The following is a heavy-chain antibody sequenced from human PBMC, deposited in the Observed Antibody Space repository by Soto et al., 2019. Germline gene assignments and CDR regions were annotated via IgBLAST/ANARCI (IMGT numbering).Heavy chain of an antibody. CDR3: ARGRYYYGSGSYYNGAFDI. CDR1: GYTFTSYG. V-gene: IGHV1-18*01. CDR2: ISAYNGNT. J-gene: IGHJ3*02. D-gene: IGHD3-10*01. Sequence: ASVKVSCKASGYTFTSYGISWVRQAPGQGLEWMGWISAYNGNTNYAQKLQGRVTMTSDTSTSTAYMELRSLRTDDTAVYYCARGRYYYGSGSYYNGAFDIWGQGTMVSVSS.